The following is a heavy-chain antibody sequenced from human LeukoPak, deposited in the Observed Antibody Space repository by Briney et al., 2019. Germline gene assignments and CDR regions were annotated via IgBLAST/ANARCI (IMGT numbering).Heavy chain of an antibody. CDR1: GFTFGNAW. Sequence: PGGSLRLSCAASGFTFGNAWMSWVRQAPGKGLEWVSSISRSSTYIYYADSVKGRFTISRDNDKNSLYLQMNSLRAEDTAVYYCASKYSSSWYEVPWNFDLWGRGTLVTVSS. CDR3: ASKYSSSWYEVPWNFDL. J-gene: IGHJ2*01. D-gene: IGHD6-13*01. V-gene: IGHV3-21*01. CDR2: ISRSSTYI.